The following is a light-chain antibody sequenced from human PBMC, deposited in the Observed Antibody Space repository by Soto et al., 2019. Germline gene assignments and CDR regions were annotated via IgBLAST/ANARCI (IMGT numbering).Light chain of an antibody. J-gene: IGLJ1*01. CDR1: SSDVGGYTS. Sequence: QSALTQPASVSGSPGQSITISCTGSSSDVGGYTSVCWYQQHPGKAPKLMIYNDIYRPSGVSDRFSASKSDNSASLTISGLQTEDEADYYCSSHTSSSTHLFGTGTKLTVL. CDR3: SSHTSSSTHL. V-gene: IGLV2-14*03. CDR2: NDI.